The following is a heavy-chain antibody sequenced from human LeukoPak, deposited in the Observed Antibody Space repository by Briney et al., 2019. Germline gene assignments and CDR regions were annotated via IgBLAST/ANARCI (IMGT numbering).Heavy chain of an antibody. D-gene: IGHD6-19*01. V-gene: IGHV3-30*03. CDR2: ISYDGSNK. CDR3: AGVSESGWSYFDY. CDR1: GFTFSSYA. Sequence: GRSLRLSCAASGFTFSSYAMHWVRQAPGKGLEWVAVISYDGSNKYYADSVKGRFPISRDNSKNTLYLQMSSLRDEDTAVYYCAGVSESGWSYFDYWGQGTLVTFSS. J-gene: IGHJ4*02.